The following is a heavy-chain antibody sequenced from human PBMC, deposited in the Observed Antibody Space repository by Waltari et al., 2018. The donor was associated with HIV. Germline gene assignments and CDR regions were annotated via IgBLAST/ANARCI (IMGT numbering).Heavy chain of an antibody. V-gene: IGHV4-59*01. Sequence: QVQLQESGPGLVKPSETLSLTGNVSSDAIKNDSCNWIRQPPGKELEWIGYISYSGSTKDGPSLKSRVTMSLVSSKNQFSLKLRSVTAADTAVYFCARGRRWLQFHGHYYFDYWGQGTLVTVSS. D-gene: IGHD3-10*01. CDR1: SDAIKNDS. CDR2: ISYSGST. J-gene: IGHJ4*02. CDR3: ARGRRWLQFHGHYYFDY.